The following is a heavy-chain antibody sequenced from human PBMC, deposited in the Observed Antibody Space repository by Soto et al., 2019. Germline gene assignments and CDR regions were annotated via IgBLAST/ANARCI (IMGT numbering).Heavy chain of an antibody. CDR2: IIPIFNST. CDR1: GSRFSNYV. D-gene: IGHD2-2*01. CDR3: ARENRGYCSITSCPQGTEAFDC. Sequence: GASVKVSCKVSGSRFSNYVISWVRQAPGHGLEWLGRIIPIFNSTKYAQSFQGRVTITADKSMSTAYMELSSLRSEDTAVYYCARENRGYCSITSCPQGTEAFDCWGKRPLVTVSS. J-gene: IGHJ4*01. V-gene: IGHV1-69*06.